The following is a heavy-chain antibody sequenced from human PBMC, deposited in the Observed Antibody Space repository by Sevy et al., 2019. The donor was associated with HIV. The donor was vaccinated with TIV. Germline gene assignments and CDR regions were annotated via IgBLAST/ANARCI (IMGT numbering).Heavy chain of an antibody. CDR3: AKDVLATDYYYMDV. CDR1: GFTFDDYA. V-gene: IGHV3-9*03. D-gene: IGHD3-3*02. CDR2: ISWNSGRI. Sequence: GGSLRLSCAASGFTFDDYAMHWVRQAPGKGLEWVSGISWNSGRIGYEHSVKGRFTISRDNAKNSLYLQMNSLRAEDMALYYCAKDVLATDYYYMDVWGKGTTVTVSS. J-gene: IGHJ6*03.